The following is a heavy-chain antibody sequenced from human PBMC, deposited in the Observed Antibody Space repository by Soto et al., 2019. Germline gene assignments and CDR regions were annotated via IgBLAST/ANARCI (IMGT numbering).Heavy chain of an antibody. CDR1: GGSISSSSYY. CDR2: IYYSGST. CDR3: SRSGGGNSDY. Sequence: SETLSLTCTVSGGSISSSSYYWGWIRQPPGKGLEWIGSIYYSGSTYYNPSLMSQVTISVDTSKNQFSLKLSSVTAADTAVYYCSRSGGGNSDYWGQGTLVTVSS. D-gene: IGHD2-21*02. V-gene: IGHV4-39*01. J-gene: IGHJ4*02.